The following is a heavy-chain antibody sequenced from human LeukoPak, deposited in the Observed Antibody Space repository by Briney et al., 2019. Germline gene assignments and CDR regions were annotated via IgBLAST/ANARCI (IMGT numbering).Heavy chain of an antibody. CDR1: GFTFSSYE. V-gene: IGHV3-48*03. Sequence: PGGSLRLSCAAPGFTFSSYEMNWVRQAPGKGLEWVSYISSSGSTIYYADSVKGRFTISRDNAKNSLYLQMNSLRAEDTAVYYCARVEGYYYDSSGYTNDFDYWGQGTLVTVSS. J-gene: IGHJ4*02. D-gene: IGHD3-22*01. CDR3: ARVEGYYYDSSGYTNDFDY. CDR2: ISSSGSTI.